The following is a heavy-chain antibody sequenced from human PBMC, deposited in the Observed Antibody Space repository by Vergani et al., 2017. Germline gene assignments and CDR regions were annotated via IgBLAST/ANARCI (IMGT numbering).Heavy chain of an antibody. J-gene: IGHJ4*02. D-gene: IGHD2-15*01. CDR3: ARGSGLGGSCYKPLFDD. Sequence: QVQLHESGPGLVKPSQTLSLTCTVSGGSITSGSIYWSWIRPPAGQGLDWIGRIHSSRTTNYNPSLKSRVTLSVDTSKNQLSLRMASVTAADTAVYFCARGSGLGGSCYKPLFDDWGQGILVTVAS. V-gene: IGHV4-61*02. CDR2: IHSSRTT. CDR1: GGSITSGSIY.